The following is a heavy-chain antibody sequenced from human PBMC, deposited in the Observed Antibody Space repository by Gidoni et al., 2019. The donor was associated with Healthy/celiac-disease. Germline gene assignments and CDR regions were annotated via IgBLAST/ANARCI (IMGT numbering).Heavy chain of an antibody. J-gene: IGHJ4*02. CDR1: GGSFSGYY. D-gene: IGHD3-16*02. CDR2: INPSGSA. Sequence: QVQLQQWVAGLLKPSETLSLTCAVYGGSFSGYYCSWIRQPPGKGLEWFGEINPSGSANYNPSVKNGVTISVDTSNNQFSLKLGTVTAADTAVYYCARGLRSIGYVWGSYRSYYFDYWGQGTLVTVSS. V-gene: IGHV4-34*01. CDR3: ARGLRSIGYVWGSYRSYYFDY.